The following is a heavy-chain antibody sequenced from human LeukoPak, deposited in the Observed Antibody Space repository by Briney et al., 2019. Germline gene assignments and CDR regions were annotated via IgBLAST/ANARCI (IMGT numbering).Heavy chain of an antibody. CDR3: ARDHAVNGYSSGWLVVY. CDR1: GGTFSSFA. V-gene: IGHV7-4-1*02. D-gene: IGHD6-19*01. CDR2: INTNTGNP. J-gene: IGHJ4*02. Sequence: GASVKVSCKASGGTFSSFAINWVRQAPGQGLEWMGWINTNTGNPTYAQGFTGRFVFSLDTSVSTAYLQISSLKAEDTAVYYCARDHAVNGYSSGWLVVYWGQGTLVTVSS.